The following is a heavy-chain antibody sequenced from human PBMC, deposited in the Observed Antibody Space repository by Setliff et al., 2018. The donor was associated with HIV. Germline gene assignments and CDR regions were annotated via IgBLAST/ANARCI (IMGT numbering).Heavy chain of an antibody. D-gene: IGHD4-4*01. Sequence: PSETLSLTCTVSGGSISSSSFYWGWIRQPPGKGLEWIGSIYYSGSTYNNPSLKSRVTISVDGSKNQFALKLSSVTAADTAVYYCARDGETTVMGDAFDIWGQGTMVTVSS. CDR1: GGSISSSSFY. CDR3: ARDGETTVMGDAFDI. CDR2: IYYSGST. V-gene: IGHV4-39*02. J-gene: IGHJ3*02.